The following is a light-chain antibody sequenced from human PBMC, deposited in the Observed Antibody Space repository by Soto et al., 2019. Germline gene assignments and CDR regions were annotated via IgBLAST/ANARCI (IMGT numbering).Light chain of an antibody. CDR3: SSYSRISTLL. CDR1: STDVGSFTY. CDR2: GVS. J-gene: IGLJ1*01. V-gene: IGLV2-14*03. Sequence: QSVLTQPASVSGSPGQSITISCAGTSTDVGSFTYVSWYQQHPGKAPKLMIYGVSNRPSGVSDRFSGSKSGNTASLTISGLQAEDEADYYCSSYSRISTLLFGTGTKVTVL.